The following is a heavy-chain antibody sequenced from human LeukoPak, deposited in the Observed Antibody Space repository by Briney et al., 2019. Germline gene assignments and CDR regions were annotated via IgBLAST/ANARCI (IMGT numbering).Heavy chain of an antibody. J-gene: IGHJ4*02. CDR2: INHSGST. D-gene: IGHD3-3*01. CDR3: ARGVGPYLEWLLYFDY. Sequence: SETLSLTCAVYGGSFSGYYWSWIRQPPGKGLEWIGEINHSGSTNYNPSLKSRVTISVDTSKNQFSLKLSSVTAADTAVYYCARGVGPYLEWLLYFDYWGQRTLVTVSS. CDR1: GGSFSGYY. V-gene: IGHV4-34*01.